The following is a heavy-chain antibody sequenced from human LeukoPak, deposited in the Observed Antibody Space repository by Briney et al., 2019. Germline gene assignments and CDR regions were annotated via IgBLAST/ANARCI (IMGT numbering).Heavy chain of an antibody. CDR3: ARVRRRIGGWFDP. J-gene: IGHJ5*02. CDR1: GFTFSDYY. Sequence: GGSLRLSCAASGFTFSDYYKSWIRQAPGKGLEWVSYISSSSSYTNYADSVKGRFTISRDNAKNSLYLQMNSLRAEDTAVYYCARVRRRIGGWFDPWGQGTLVTVSS. V-gene: IGHV3-11*05. D-gene: IGHD4-23*01. CDR2: ISSSSSYT.